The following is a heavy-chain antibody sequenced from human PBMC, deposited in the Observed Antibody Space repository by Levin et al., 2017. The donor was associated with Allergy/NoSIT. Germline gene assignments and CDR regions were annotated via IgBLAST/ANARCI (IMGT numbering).Heavy chain of an antibody. D-gene: IGHD3-10*01. CDR3: ARVGGTDMVRGVIIPYYYYGMDV. V-gene: IGHV3-21*01. J-gene: IGHJ6*02. CDR2: ISSSSSYI. Sequence: PGGSLRLSCVVSGFTFSSYSMNWVRQAPGKGLEWVSSISSSSSYIYYADSVKGRFTISRDNAKNSLYLQMNSLRAEDTAVYYCARVGGTDMVRGVIIPYYYYGMDVWGQGTTVTVSS. CDR1: GFTFSSYS.